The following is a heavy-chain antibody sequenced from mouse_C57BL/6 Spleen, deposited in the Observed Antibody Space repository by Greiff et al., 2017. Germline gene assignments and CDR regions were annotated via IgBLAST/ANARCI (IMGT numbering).Heavy chain of an antibody. V-gene: IGHV1-42*01. Sequence: VQLQQSGPELVKPGASVKISCKASGYSFTGYYMNWVKQSPEKSLEWIGEINPSTGGTTYNQKFKAKATLTVDKSSSTAYMQLKSLTSEDSAVYYCARSKGYYDAMDYWGQGTSVTVSS. D-gene: IGHD2-2*01. CDR1: GYSFTGYY. J-gene: IGHJ4*01. CDR3: ARSKGYYDAMDY. CDR2: INPSTGGT.